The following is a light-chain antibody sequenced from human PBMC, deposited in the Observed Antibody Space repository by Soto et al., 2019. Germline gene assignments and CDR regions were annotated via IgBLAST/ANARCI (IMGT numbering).Light chain of an antibody. Sequence: QSALTQPPSVSGSPGQSVTISCTGTTSDIGGYKYVSWYQQLPGKAPKLMIFDVTKRPSGVPDRFSGSNSDNTASLTISGLLAEDEAIYYCCSYARTTHVFGTGTKLTVL. CDR1: TSDIGGYKY. CDR2: DVT. V-gene: IGLV2-11*01. J-gene: IGLJ1*01. CDR3: CSYARTTHV.